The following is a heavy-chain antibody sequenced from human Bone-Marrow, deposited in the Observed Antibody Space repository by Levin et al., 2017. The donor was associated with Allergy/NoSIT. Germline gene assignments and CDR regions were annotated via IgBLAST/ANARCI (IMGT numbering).Heavy chain of an antibody. J-gene: IGHJ2*01. CDR2: ISAYNGNT. CDR3: ARGYFDYRTSSVWYFDL. Sequence: ASVKVSCKASGYTFTNYGFTWVRQAPGQGLEWMGWISAYNGNTNSAQKLQGRLTMTTDTSTSTAYMELRSLRSDDTAVYYCARGYFDYRTSSVWYFDLWGRGTLVTVSS. D-gene: IGHD6-6*01. V-gene: IGHV1-18*01. CDR1: GYTFTNYG.